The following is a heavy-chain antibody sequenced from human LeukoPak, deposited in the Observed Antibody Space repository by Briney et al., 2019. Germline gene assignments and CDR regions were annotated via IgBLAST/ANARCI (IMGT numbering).Heavy chain of an antibody. J-gene: IGHJ4*02. CDR1: GGSISSYY. CDR2: IYYSGST. Sequence: PSETLSLTCTVSGGSISSYYWSWIRQPPGKGLEWIGYIYYSGSTNYNPSLKSRVTISVDTSKNQFSLKLSSVTAADTAVYYCARQLGSGAASRRDGYNFDYWGQGTLVTVSS. D-gene: IGHD5-24*01. V-gene: IGHV4-59*08. CDR3: ARQLGSGAASRRDGYNFDY.